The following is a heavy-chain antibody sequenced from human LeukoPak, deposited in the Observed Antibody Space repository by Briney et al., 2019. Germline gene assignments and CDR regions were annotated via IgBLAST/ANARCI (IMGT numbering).Heavy chain of an antibody. Sequence: GGSLRLSCAASGFTFSSYGIHWVRQAPGKGLEWVAVIWYDGSNKYYADSVKGRFTISRDNSKNTLYLQMNSLRAEDTAVYYCARNKWFGESTPFDYWGQGTRVTVSS. D-gene: IGHD3-10*01. J-gene: IGHJ4*02. CDR2: IWYDGSNK. V-gene: IGHV3-33*01. CDR3: ARNKWFGESTPFDY. CDR1: GFTFSSYG.